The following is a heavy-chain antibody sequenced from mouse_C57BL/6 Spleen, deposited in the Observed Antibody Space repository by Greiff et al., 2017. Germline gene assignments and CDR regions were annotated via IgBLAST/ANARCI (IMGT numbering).Heavy chain of an antibody. Sequence: QVQLQQPGAELVKPGASVKLSCKASGYTFTSYWMQWVKQRPGQGLEWIGEIDPSDSYTNYNQKFKGKATLTVDTSSSTAYMQLSSLTSEDSAVYYCASLINYEDYWGQGTTLTVSS. CDR2: IDPSDSYT. J-gene: IGHJ2*01. CDR1: GYTFTSYW. D-gene: IGHD2-1*01. V-gene: IGHV1-50*01. CDR3: ASLINYEDY.